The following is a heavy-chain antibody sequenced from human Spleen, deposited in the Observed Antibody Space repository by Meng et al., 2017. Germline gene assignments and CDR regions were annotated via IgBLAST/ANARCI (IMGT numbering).Heavy chain of an antibody. J-gene: IGHJ4*02. V-gene: IGHV4-59*01. CDR3: ARGSPYYYDTTGYPRSYYFDY. CDR2: VYYSGRT. D-gene: IGHD3-22*01. Sequence: SETLSLTCTVSGDSISSYYWSWIRQSPGKGLDWMGYVYYSGRTNYNPSLKSRVTMSIDTSTKQFSLKLSSVTAADTAVYYCARGSPYYYDTTGYPRSYYFDYWGQGALVTVSS. CDR1: GDSISSYY.